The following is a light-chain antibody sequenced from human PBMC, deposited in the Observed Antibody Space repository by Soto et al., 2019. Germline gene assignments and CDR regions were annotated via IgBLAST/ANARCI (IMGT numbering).Light chain of an antibody. Sequence: QSALTQPASVSGSPGQSITISCTGTSSDIGPYKYVSWYQQRPAKAPKLMIYDASIRPSGVSSRFSGSKSGNTASLTISWLQADDEADYYCSSYTTSSTVVFGGGTKLTVL. CDR1: SSDIGPYKY. V-gene: IGLV2-14*01. CDR2: DAS. J-gene: IGLJ3*02. CDR3: SSYTTSSTVV.